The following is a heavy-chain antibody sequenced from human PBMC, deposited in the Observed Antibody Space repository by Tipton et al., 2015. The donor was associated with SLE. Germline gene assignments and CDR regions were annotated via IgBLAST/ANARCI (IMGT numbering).Heavy chain of an antibody. CDR1: DGSFNGYF. J-gene: IGHJ4*02. CDR3: ARVAPAEVFDY. Sequence: TLSLTCAVSDGSFNGYFWTWIRQPPGKGLEWIAEIIHSGVTNYNPSLRSRVTISVDMSKSQVSLKLSSVTAADTAVYYCARVAPAEVFDYWGQGTLVTVSS. D-gene: IGHD2-2*01. V-gene: IGHV4-34*12. CDR2: IIHSGVT.